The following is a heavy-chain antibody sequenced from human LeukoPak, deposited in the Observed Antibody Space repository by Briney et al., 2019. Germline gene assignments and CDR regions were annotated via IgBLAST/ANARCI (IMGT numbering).Heavy chain of an antibody. Sequence: GGSLRLSCAASGFTFSTYTMNWVRQAPGKGLEWVSSISSSSTYIYYADSVKGRFTISRDNAKNSLYLQMNSLRAEDTAVYYCARVITDTSSWYGSDYWGQGILVTVSS. V-gene: IGHV3-21*01. CDR2: ISSSSTYI. J-gene: IGHJ4*02. CDR3: ARVITDTSSWYGSDY. CDR1: GFTFSTYT. D-gene: IGHD6-13*01.